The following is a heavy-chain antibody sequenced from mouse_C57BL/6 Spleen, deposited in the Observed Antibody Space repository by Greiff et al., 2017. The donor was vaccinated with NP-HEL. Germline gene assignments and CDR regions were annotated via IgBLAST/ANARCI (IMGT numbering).Heavy chain of an antibody. CDR2: INYDGSST. D-gene: IGHD1-1*01. CDR1: GFTFSDYY. Sequence: DVKLVESEGGLVQPGSSMKLSCTASGFTFSDYYMAWVRQVPEKGLEWVANINYDGSSTYYLDSLKSRFIISRDNAKNILYLQMSSLKSEDTATYYCARDNGSHIDYWGQGTTLTVSS. CDR3: ARDNGSHIDY. J-gene: IGHJ2*01. V-gene: IGHV5-16*01.